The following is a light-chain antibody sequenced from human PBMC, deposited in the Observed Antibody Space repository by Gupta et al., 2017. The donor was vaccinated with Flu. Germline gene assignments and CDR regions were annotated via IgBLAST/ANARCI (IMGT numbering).Light chain of an antibody. J-gene: IGKJ5*01. CDR2: AAS. Sequence: DVQLTQSPSSLSASVGDRVTITCRASRYISNYLNWYQHKSGKAPDLLIFAASNLKTGGPSRFNGSGSGTDFTLTVSSLQADDFATYYCQQTYSLVTFGQGTRLDIK. CDR1: RYISNY. CDR3: QQTYSLVT. V-gene: IGKV1-39*01.